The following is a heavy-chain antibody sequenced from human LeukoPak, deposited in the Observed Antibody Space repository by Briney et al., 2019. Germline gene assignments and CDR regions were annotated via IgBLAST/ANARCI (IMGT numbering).Heavy chain of an antibody. CDR3: ATSVRWVPTVVDY. J-gene: IGHJ4*02. Sequence: GRSLRLSCAASGFTFSNYGMHWVRQAPGKGLEWVAVIWFDGSNKYYADSLKGRFIISRDNSKNTLYLQMNSLRAEDAAVYYCATSVRWVPTVVDYWGQGTLVTVSS. V-gene: IGHV3-33*01. CDR1: GFTFSNYG. CDR2: IWFDGSNK. D-gene: IGHD4-17*01.